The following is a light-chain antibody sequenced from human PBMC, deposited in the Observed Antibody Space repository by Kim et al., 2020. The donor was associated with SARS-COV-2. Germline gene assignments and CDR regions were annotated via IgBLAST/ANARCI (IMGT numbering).Light chain of an antibody. V-gene: IGKV1-9*01. J-gene: IGKJ4*01. CDR1: QGISRN. Sequence: ASVGDRVTITCRESQGISRNLAWYQQNPGKAPKLLIYAASTLQGGVPSRFSGSGSGTEFTLTISSLQPEDFATYYCQKLNSYPFTVGGGTKVDIK. CDR2: AAS. CDR3: QKLNSYPFT.